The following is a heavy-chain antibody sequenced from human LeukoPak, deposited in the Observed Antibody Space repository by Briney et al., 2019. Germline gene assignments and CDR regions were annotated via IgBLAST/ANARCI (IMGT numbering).Heavy chain of an antibody. Sequence: GGSLRLSCAASGFTFSNSAMSWVRQARGKGVEWVSTLSGSGITRYYADSVKGRFTISRDNSNNTLYLQMNSLRAEDTAVYYCAKGIYSSGFSYFDDWGHGTLVTVSS. CDR2: LSGSGITR. J-gene: IGHJ4*01. CDR1: GFTFSNSA. D-gene: IGHD6-19*01. CDR3: AKGIYSSGFSYFDD. V-gene: IGHV3-23*01.